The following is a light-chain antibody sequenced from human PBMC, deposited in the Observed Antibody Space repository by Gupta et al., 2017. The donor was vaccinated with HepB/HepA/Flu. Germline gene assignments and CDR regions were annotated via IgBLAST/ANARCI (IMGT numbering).Light chain of an antibody. CDR1: QSVSSY. CDR2: DAS. J-gene: IGKJ3*01. V-gene: IGKV3-11*01. Sequence: EIVLTQSPATLSLSPGERATLSCRASQSVSSYLAWYQQKPGQAPRLLIYDASNSATGIPARFSGRGSGTDFTLTSSRLEPEDFAFYYCQHRSSWFTFGPGTKVAI. CDR3: QHRSSWFT.